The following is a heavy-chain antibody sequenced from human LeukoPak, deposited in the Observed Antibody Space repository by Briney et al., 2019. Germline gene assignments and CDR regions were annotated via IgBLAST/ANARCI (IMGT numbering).Heavy chain of an antibody. CDR2: VNPSGDST. V-gene: IGHV1-46*01. J-gene: IGHJ3*02. CDR1: GYTFSNYN. Sequence: ASVKVSCKASGYTFSNYNIHWVRQAPGQGLEWMGIVNPSGDSTNYAQNFQGRVTMTGDTSTSTVYMELSSLRSEDTAVYYCARVRDGYNDAYDIWGQGQWSPSLQ. D-gene: IGHD5-24*01. CDR3: ARVRDGYNDAYDI.